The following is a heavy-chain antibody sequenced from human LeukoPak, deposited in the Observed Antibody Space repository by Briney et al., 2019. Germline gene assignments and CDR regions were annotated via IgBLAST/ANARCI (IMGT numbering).Heavy chain of an antibody. CDR3: ATDYGGNSGDY. J-gene: IGHJ4*02. V-gene: IGHV3-7*01. D-gene: IGHD4-23*01. CDR2: IKQDGSEK. CDR1: GFTFSSYW. Sequence: GGSLRLSCAASGFTFSSYWMTWVRQAPGKGLEWAANIKQDGSEKYYVDSVKGRFTISRDNAKNSLYLQMNSLRAEDTAVYYCATDYGGNSGDYWGQGTLVTVSS.